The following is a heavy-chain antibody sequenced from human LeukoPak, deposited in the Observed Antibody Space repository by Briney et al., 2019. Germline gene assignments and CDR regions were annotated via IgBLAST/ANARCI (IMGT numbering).Heavy chain of an antibody. CDR3: ARGGERWLQPFDY. V-gene: IGHV4-4*07. CDR1: GASITTYY. CDR2: IYISGST. D-gene: IGHD5-24*01. Sequence: SETLSLTCTVSGASITTYYSSWIPQPAGKGLEWIWRIYISGSTSYNTSLKSRVTMSLDTSKNQFSLNLSSVTAADTAVYYCARGGERWLQPFDYWGQGTLVTVSS. J-gene: IGHJ4*02.